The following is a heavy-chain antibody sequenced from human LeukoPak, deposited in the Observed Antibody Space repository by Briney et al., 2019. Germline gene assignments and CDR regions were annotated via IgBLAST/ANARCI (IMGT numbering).Heavy chain of an antibody. J-gene: IGHJ5*02. D-gene: IGHD3-22*01. CDR1: GFTFSSYG. CDR2: IRYDGSNK. V-gene: IGHV3-30*02. Sequence: GGSLRLSCAASGFTFSSYGMHWVRQAPGKGLEWVAFIRYDGSNKYYADSVKGRFSISRDNSKSTLYLQMNSLRAEDTAVYYCHSSGYVIPPPWGQGTLVTVSS. CDR3: HSSGYVIPPP.